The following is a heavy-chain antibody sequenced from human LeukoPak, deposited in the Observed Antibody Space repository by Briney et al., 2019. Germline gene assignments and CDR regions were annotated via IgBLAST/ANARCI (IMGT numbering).Heavy chain of an antibody. J-gene: IGHJ5*02. CDR3: ARETYSSSFDVPLGNWFDP. D-gene: IGHD6-6*01. CDR1: GFTFSNYW. CDR2: IKEDGSEK. Sequence: GGSLRLSCAASGFTFSNYWMTWVRQAPGKGLEWVANIKEDGSEKYYVDSVKGRFTISRDNAKNSLYLQMNSLRAEDTAVYYCARETYSSSFDVPLGNWFDPWGQGTLVTVSS. V-gene: IGHV3-7*01.